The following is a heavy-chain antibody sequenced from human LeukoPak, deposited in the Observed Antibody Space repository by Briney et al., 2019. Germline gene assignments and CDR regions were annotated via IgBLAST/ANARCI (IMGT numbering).Heavy chain of an antibody. CDR1: GGSISSGSYY. D-gene: IGHD3-3*01. CDR3: ARDRSGYFDP. J-gene: IGHJ5*02. V-gene: IGHV4-61*02. Sequence: TLSLTCTVSGGSISSGSYYWSWIRQPAGKGLEWIGRIYTSGSTNYNPSLKSRVTISVDTSKNQFSLKLSSVTAADTAVYYCARDRSGYFDPWGQGTLVTVSS. CDR2: IYTSGST.